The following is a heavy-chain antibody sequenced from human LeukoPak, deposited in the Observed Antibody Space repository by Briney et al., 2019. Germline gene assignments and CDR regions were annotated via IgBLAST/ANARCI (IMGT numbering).Heavy chain of an antibody. J-gene: IGHJ4*02. Sequence: GASVKVPCKASGYTFTNYGISWVRQAPGQGLEWMGWISAYNGNTNYAQKLQGRVTMTTDTSTSTAYMELSRLRSDDTAVYYCAITAAPTPAYYFDYWGQGTLVTVSS. V-gene: IGHV1-18*01. CDR3: AITAAPTPAYYFDY. D-gene: IGHD6-13*01. CDR1: GYTFTNYG. CDR2: ISAYNGNT.